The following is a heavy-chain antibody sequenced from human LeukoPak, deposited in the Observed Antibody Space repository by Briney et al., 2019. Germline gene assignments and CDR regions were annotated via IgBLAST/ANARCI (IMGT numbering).Heavy chain of an antibody. J-gene: IGHJ4*02. CDR3: ARDSHYYDSSGYFGY. CDR1: GFTFSSYS. D-gene: IGHD3-22*01. V-gene: IGHV3-21*01. Sequence: GGSLRLSCAASGFTFSSYSMNWVRQAPGKGLEWVSSISSSSSYIYYADSVKGRFTISRDNAKNSLYLQMNSRRAEDTAVYYCARDSHYYDSSGYFGYWGQGTLVTVSS. CDR2: ISSSSSYI.